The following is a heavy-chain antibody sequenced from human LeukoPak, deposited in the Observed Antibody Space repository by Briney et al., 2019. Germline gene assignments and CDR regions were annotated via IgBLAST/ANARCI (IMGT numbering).Heavy chain of an antibody. CDR1: GFTLRNAW. J-gene: IGHJ4*02. CDR2: TKSKNDGGPT. CDR3: TTDTDWWEYCGGDCYSVDY. V-gene: IGHV3-15*01. D-gene: IGHD2-21*02. Sequence: GWSLRLSCAASGFTLRNAWMSWVRQAPGKGRDWVGRTKSKNDGGPTDYAAPVKGRFTISRDDSKNTLYLKMNSQKTEDTAVYYCTTDTDWWEYCGGDCYSVDYWGQGTLVTVSS.